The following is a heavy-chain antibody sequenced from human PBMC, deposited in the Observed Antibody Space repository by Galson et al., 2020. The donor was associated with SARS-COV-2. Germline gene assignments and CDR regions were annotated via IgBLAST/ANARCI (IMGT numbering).Heavy chain of an antibody. Sequence: GGSLRLSCAVSGFTFDTYAMSWVRQTPGKRLEWVPAVSASGDNTYYADSVKGRFSAYRDNSKNTLYLQMDDLRVEDTAIYYCAKDPFGAVHWGQGTPVSVSS. D-gene: IGHD3-16*01. CDR3: AKDPFGAVH. CDR2: VSASGDNT. CDR1: GFTFDTYA. V-gene: IGHV3-23*01. J-gene: IGHJ4*02.